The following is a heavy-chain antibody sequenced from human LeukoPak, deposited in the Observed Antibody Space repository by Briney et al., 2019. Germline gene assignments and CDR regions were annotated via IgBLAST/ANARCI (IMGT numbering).Heavy chain of an antibody. D-gene: IGHD3-16*02. J-gene: IGHJ4*02. Sequence: ASVKVSFKASGYTFIRNAMHWVRQAPGQRLEWMGWINVGNGKTKYSQKFQGRVTITRDTSASTAYMEVSSLRSEDTAVYYCARDSPLSPYDYWGQGTLVTVSS. CDR3: ARDSPLSPYDY. CDR1: GYTFIRNA. V-gene: IGHV1-3*01. CDR2: INVGNGKT.